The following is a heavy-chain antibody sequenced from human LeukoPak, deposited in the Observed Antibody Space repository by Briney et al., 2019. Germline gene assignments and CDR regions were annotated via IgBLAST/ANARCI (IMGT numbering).Heavy chain of an antibody. V-gene: IGHV3-33*01. CDR3: ARARPYGSGRNWFDP. CDR2: IWYDGSKK. CDR1: GFTFSSYG. J-gene: IGHJ5*02. D-gene: IGHD3-10*01. Sequence: PGGSLRLSCAASGFTFSSYGLHWVRQAPGKGLEWVAVIWYDGSKKYYADSVKGRFTISRDSSKNTLYLQMNSLRAEDTAVYYCARARPYGSGRNWFDPWGQGALVTVSS.